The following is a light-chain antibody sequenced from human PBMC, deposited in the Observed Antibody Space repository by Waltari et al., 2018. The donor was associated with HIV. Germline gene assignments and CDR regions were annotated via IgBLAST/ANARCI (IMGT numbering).Light chain of an antibody. J-gene: IGLJ3*02. CDR2: DVS. V-gene: IGLV2-14*03. CDR3: ESYTSTSVWV. Sequence: QSALTPPASASGSPGQSITISCTGSSNDVGGYNYVSWYQQPPGKAPRLMIYDVSTRPSGVSDRFSGSKSGDTASLTISGLQPEDEADYYCESYTSTSVWVFGGGTRLTVL. CDR1: SNDVGGYNY.